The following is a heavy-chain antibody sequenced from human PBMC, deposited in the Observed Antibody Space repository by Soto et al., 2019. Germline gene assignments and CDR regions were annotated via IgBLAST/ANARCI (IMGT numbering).Heavy chain of an antibody. J-gene: IGHJ4*02. CDR2: TYYRGST. Sequence: PSETLSLTCTVSGDSISSSHHYWAWVRQPPGKGLEWIVSTYYRGSTFYSPSLRGRVTTSVDTSTNQLSLKLKSVTAADTAVYFCARHGALAPLDRGQGTLVTVSS. V-gene: IGHV4-39*01. D-gene: IGHD3-16*01. CDR1: GDSISSSHHY. CDR3: ARHGALAPLD.